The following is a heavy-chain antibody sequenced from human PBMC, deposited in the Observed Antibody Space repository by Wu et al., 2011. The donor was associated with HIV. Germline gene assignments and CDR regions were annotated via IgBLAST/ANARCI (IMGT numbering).Heavy chain of an antibody. CDR1: GSTFSSYA. V-gene: IGHV1-69*14. CDR3: ARAYDLWSGSGYYYYMDV. J-gene: IGHJ6*03. Sequence: QVQLVQSGAEVKKPGSSVKVSCKASGSTFSSYAISWVRQAPGQGLGWMGRIIPIFGTANYAQKFQGRVTITADKSTSTAYMELSSLRSEDTAVYYCARAYDLWSGSGYYYYMDVWGKGTTVSVSS. D-gene: IGHD3-3*01. CDR2: IIPIFGTA.